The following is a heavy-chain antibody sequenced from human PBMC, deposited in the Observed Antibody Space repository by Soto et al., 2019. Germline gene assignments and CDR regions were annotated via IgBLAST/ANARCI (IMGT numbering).Heavy chain of an antibody. CDR1: GYTFTSYY. D-gene: IGHD3-10*01. J-gene: IGHJ5*02. Sequence: GASVKVSCKASGYTFTSYYMHWVRQAPGQGLEWMGRMNPSSGNTGYAQKFQGRVTMTRSTSTSTAYMELSSLRSEDTAVYYCARDLSDVLTRKSYYGSGGPSACFDPWGQGTLVTVSS. V-gene: IGHV1-8*02. CDR3: ARDLSDVLTRKSYYGSGGPSACFDP. CDR2: MNPSSGNT.